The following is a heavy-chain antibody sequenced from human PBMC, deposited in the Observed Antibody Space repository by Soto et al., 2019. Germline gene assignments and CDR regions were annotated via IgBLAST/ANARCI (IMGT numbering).Heavy chain of an antibody. V-gene: IGHV5-51*01. D-gene: IGHD6-13*01. CDR1: GYSFTSYW. CDR3: ARRRSLIAAAGTWWFDP. CDR2: IYPGDSDT. J-gene: IGHJ5*02. Sequence: GGSLRLSCKGSGYSFTSYWIGWVRQMPGKGLEWMGIIYPGDSDTRYSPSFQGQVTISADKSISTAYLQWSSLKASDTAMYYCARRRSLIAAAGTWWFDPWGQGTLVTVSS.